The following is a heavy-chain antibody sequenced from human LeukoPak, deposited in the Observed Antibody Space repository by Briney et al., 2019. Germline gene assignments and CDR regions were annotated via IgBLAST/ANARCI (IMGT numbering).Heavy chain of an antibody. D-gene: IGHD3-10*01. CDR3: ARETLWFGELYDY. J-gene: IGHJ4*02. CDR1: GFTFSSYW. CDR2: INSDGSST. Sequence: GGSLRLSCAASGFTFSSYWMHWVRQAPGKGLVWVSRINSDGSSTSYADSVKGRFTISRDNAKNTLYLQMNSLRAEDTAAYYCARETLWFGELYDYWGQGTLVTVSS. V-gene: IGHV3-74*01.